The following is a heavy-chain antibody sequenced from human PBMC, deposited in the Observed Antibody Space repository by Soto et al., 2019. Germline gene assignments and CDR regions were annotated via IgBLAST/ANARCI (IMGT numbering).Heavy chain of an antibody. Sequence: QVQLVESGGGVVQPGRSLRLSCAASGFTFSSYGMHWVRQAPGKGLEWVAVIWYDGSNKYYADSVKGRFTISRDNSKNSLYLQMNSLRAEDTAVYYCARDIRLVVAGPSPYFQFDYWGQGNLVTVSS. CDR2: IWYDGSNK. V-gene: IGHV3-33*01. D-gene: IGHD6-19*01. CDR3: ARDIRLVVAGPSPYFQFDY. J-gene: IGHJ4*02. CDR1: GFTFSSYG.